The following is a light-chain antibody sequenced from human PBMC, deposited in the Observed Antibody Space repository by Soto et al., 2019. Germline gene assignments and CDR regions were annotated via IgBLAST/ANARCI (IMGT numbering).Light chain of an antibody. CDR2: GNS. Sequence: QSVLTQPPSVSGAPGQRVTISCTGSSSNIGAGYDVHWYQQLLGTAPKLLIYGNSNRPSGVPDRFSGSKSGTSASLAITGLQAEDEADYYCQSYDSRLSGYVVFGGGTKLTVL. V-gene: IGLV1-40*01. CDR3: QSYDSRLSGYVV. J-gene: IGLJ2*01. CDR1: SSNIGAGYD.